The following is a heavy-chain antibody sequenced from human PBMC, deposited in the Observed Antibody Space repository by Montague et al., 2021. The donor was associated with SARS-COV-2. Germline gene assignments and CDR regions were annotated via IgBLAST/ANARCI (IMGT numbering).Heavy chain of an antibody. J-gene: IGHJ6*02. CDR3: ARDLTYGSGRSYYYGMDV. CDR2: IYSGGST. Sequence: SLRLSCAASGFTVSSNYMSWVRQAPGKGLEWVSVIYSGGSTYYADSVKGRFTISRHNSKSTLYLQMNSLRAEDTAVYYCARDLTYGSGRSYYYGMDVWGQGTTVTVSS. CDR1: GFTVSSNY. D-gene: IGHD3-10*01. V-gene: IGHV3-53*04.